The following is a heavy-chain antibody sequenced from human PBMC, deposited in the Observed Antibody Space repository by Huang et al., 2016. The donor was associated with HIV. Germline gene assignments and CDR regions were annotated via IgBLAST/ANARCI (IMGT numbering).Heavy chain of an antibody. CDR3: VRLLDHTGDY. CDR1: GFTFNSYW. Sequence: EVQLVESGGGLVQPGGSLGLSCAASGFTFNSYWMSWVRQARGKGLEWVAGIKTDGSEKSDVDSVKGRFTISRDNAKNSLYLQMNSLRAEDTAVYYCVRLLDHTGDYWGQGTLVTVSS. CDR2: IKTDGSEK. V-gene: IGHV3-7*01. J-gene: IGHJ4*02. D-gene: IGHD1-26*01.